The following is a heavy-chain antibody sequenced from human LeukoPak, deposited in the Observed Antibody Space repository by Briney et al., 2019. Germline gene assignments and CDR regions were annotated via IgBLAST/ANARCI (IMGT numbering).Heavy chain of an antibody. J-gene: IGHJ6*03. CDR3: ARAAARRFMDV. CDR1: GGSINSDNYY. CDR2: IYYSGST. Sequence: SETLSLTCTVSGGSINSDNYYWRWVRQPPGRGREWLGYIYYSGSTYYNPSLKSRVTISLDTSKNQFSLKLSSVTAADTAVYYCARAAARRFMDVWGKGTTVTVSS. D-gene: IGHD6-6*01. V-gene: IGHV4-30-4*08.